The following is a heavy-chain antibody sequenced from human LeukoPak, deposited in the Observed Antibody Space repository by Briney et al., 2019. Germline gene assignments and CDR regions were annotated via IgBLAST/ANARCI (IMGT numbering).Heavy chain of an antibody. CDR3: ARDSRVSDAFDI. Sequence: PSQTLSLTCTGSGGSISSGRYYWGWLRPPAGKGLEWIGRIYTSGSTNYNPSLKSRVTISVDRSKNQFSLRLSSVTAADTAVYYCARDSRVSDAFDIWGQGTMVTVSS. V-gene: IGHV4-61*02. D-gene: IGHD5/OR15-5a*01. CDR2: IYTSGST. CDR1: GGSISSGRYY. J-gene: IGHJ3*02.